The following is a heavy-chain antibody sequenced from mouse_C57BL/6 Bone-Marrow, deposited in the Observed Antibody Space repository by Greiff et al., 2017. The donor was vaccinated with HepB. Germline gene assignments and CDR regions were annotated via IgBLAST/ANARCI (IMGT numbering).Heavy chain of an antibody. Sequence: DVKLQESGAELVKPGASVKLSCTASGFNIKDYYMHWVKQRTEQGLEWIGRIDPEDGETKYAPKFQGKATITADTSSNTAYLQLSSLTSEDTAVYYCAPTTVVDYYAMDYWGQGTSVTVSS. D-gene: IGHD1-1*01. CDR1: GFNIKDYY. V-gene: IGHV14-2*01. CDR3: APTTVVDYYAMDY. CDR2: IDPEDGET. J-gene: IGHJ4*01.